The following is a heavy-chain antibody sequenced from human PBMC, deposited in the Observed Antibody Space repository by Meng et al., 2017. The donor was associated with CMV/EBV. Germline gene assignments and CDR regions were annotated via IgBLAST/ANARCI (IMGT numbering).Heavy chain of an antibody. J-gene: IGHJ5*02. D-gene: IGHD3-22*01. CDR2: IYYSGST. Sequence: TFSSYAMSWVRQAPGKGLEWIGSIYYSGSTYYNPSLKSRVTISVDTSKNQFSLKLSSVTAADTAVYYCARQGYYYDIGWFDPWGQGTLVTVSS. V-gene: IGHV4-39*01. CDR1: TFSSYA. CDR3: ARQGYYYDIGWFDP.